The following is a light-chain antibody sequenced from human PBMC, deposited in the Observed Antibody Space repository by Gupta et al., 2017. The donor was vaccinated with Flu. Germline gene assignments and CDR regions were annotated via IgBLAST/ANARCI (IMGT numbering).Light chain of an antibody. CDR2: QDT. V-gene: IGLV3-1*01. CDR3: QAWDNTVV. Sequence: YELSQPPSVSVSPGQTARITCSGDKLGNKYAFWYQQRPGQSPVLVIYQDTKRPSGIPERFSGSNSGNTATLTISGTQAMDEADYYCQAWDNTVVFGGGTKLTVL. J-gene: IGLJ2*01. CDR1: KLGNKY.